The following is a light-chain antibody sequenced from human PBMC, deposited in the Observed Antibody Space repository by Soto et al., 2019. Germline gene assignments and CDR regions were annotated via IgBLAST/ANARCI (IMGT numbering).Light chain of an antibody. Sequence: DIQMTQSPSTLSASVGDRVTITCRASQSISTWLAWYQQKPGKAPKLLIYKASTLQSGVPSRFSGSGSGTEYTLTISSLQPDDSATYYCQQYNSYPYTFGQGPKLEIK. CDR3: QQYNSYPYT. V-gene: IGKV1-5*03. CDR2: KAS. CDR1: QSISTW. J-gene: IGKJ2*01.